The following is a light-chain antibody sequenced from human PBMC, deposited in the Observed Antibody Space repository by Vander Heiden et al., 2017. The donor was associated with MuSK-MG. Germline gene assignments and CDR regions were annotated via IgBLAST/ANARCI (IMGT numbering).Light chain of an antibody. Sequence: QSALTQPRSVSGSPGKSVTISCTGTSSDVGGYNYVPWYQQHPGKAPKLMIYDVSKRPSGVPDRFSGSKSGNTASLTISGLQAEDEADYFCCSYAGSYTSYVFGTGTKVTVL. CDR1: SSDVGGYNY. CDR2: DVS. J-gene: IGLJ1*01. CDR3: CSYAGSYTSYV. V-gene: IGLV2-11*01.